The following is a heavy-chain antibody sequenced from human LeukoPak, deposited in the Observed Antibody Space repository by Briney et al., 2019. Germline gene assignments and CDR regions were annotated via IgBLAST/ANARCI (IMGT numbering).Heavy chain of an antibody. CDR1: GYTFTGHY. J-gene: IGHJ4*02. CDR2: INPNSGGT. CDR3: ARKDLSGYSSLDY. D-gene: IGHD5-18*01. V-gene: IGHV1-2*06. Sequence: GASVKVSCKASGYTFTGHYMHWVRQAPGQGLEWVGRINPNSGGTNYAQKLQGRVTMTRDTSVSTAYMELSRLTFDDTAVYYCARKDLSGYSSLDYWGQGTLVTVSS.